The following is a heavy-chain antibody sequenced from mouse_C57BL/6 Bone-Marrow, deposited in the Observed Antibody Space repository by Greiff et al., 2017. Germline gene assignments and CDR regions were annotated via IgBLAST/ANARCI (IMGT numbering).Heavy chain of an antibody. CDR2: INPYNGGT. J-gene: IGHJ4*01. CDR3: AHLPPYAMDY. D-gene: IGHD6-1*01. Sequence: EVQLQQSGPVLVKPGASVKMSCKASGYTFTDYYMNWVKQSHGKSLEWIGVINPYNGGTSYNQKFKGKATLTVDKSSSTAYMELNSLTSEDSAVYYCAHLPPYAMDYWGQGTSVTVSS. CDR1: GYTFTDYY. V-gene: IGHV1-19*01.